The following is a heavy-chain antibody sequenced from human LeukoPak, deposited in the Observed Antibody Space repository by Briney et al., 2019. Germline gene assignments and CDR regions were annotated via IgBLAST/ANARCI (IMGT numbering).Heavy chain of an antibody. CDR2: ITSSSSTI. Sequence: GGSLRLSCAASGFTFSTYTMNWVRQAPGKGLGWVSYITSSSSTIYYADSVKGRFTISRDNAKNSLYLQMNSLRAEDTAVYYCARDERGSGDLWGQGTLVTVSS. CDR3: ARDERGSGDL. CDR1: GFTFSTYT. D-gene: IGHD3-22*01. J-gene: IGHJ4*02. V-gene: IGHV3-48*01.